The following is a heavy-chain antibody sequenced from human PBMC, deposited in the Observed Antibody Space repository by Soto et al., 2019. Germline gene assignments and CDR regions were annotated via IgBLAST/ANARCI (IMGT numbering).Heavy chain of an antibody. J-gene: IGHJ4*02. CDR2: INHSGST. V-gene: IGHV4-34*01. CDR1: GGSFSGYY. CDR3: ARLTQLLWFGELQF. Sequence: SETLSLTCAVYGGSFSGYYWSWIRQPPGKGLEWIGEINHSGSTNYNPSLKSRVTISVDTSKNQFSLKLSSVTAADTALYYCARLTQLLWFGELQFWGQGTLVTVSS. D-gene: IGHD3-10*01.